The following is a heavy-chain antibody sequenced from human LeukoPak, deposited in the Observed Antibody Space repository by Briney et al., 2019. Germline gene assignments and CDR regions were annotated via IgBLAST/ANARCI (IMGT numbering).Heavy chain of an antibody. V-gene: IGHV3-30*18. D-gene: IGHD6-25*01. CDR1: GFTFSSYG. CDR3: AKGSRVGSSGLFDY. Sequence: GGSLRLSCAASGFTFSSYGMHWVRQAPGKGLEWVAVISYDGSNKYYADSVKGRFTISRDNAKNSLYLQMNSLRAEDMALYYCAKGSRVGSSGLFDYWGQGTLVTVSS. CDR2: ISYDGSNK. J-gene: IGHJ4*02.